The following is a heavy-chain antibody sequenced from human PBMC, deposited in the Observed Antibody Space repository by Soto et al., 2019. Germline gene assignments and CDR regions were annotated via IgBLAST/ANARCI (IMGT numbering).Heavy chain of an antibody. CDR3: PRSQDYGSYYYMDV. J-gene: IGHJ6*03. CDR2: INPSGGT. CDR1: GGSLSRYY. V-gene: IGHV4-34*01. D-gene: IGHD4-17*01. Sequence: QVQLQQWGAGLLKPSETLSLTCAVYGGSLSRYYRSWIRQSPGKGLEWIGEINPSGGTNYNPSLKSRLTISEDTSQSQFSLRLTSVTAADTAVYYCPRSQDYGSYYYMDVWGKGTTVTVSS.